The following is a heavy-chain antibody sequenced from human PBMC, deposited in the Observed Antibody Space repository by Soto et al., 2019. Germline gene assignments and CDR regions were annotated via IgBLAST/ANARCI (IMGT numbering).Heavy chain of an antibody. CDR3: ALDTAMASTPGGFDY. V-gene: IGHV1-18*04. J-gene: IGHJ4*02. CDR2: ISAYNGNT. CDR1: GYTFTSYG. D-gene: IGHD5-18*01. Sequence: ASVKVSCKASGYTFTSYGISWVRQAPGQGLEWMGWISAYNGNTNYAQKLQGRVTMTTDTSTSTAYMELRSLRSDDTAVYYCALDTAMASTPGGFDYWGQGNLVTVSS.